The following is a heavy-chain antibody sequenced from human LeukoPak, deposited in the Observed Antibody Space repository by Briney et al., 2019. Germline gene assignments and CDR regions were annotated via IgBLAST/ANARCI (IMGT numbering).Heavy chain of an antibody. CDR3: ARHASGNWFDP. CDR2: VYQSGNT. D-gene: IGHD3-10*01. J-gene: IGHJ5*02. CDR1: DFSISRINY. Sequence: PSETLSLTCAVSDFSISRINYWGWIRQPPGKGLEWIGSVYQSGNTYYNPSLKSRVTISVDTSKKEFSLKLSSVTAADTAVYYCARHASGNWFDPWGQGILVTVSS. V-gene: IGHV4-38-2*01.